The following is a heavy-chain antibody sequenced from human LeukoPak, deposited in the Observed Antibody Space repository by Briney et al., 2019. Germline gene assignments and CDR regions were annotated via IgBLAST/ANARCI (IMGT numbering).Heavy chain of an antibody. D-gene: IGHD3-22*01. CDR3: ASSQWGSSGYDFDY. CDR2: INHRGSI. CDR1: GGSFSGYY. Sequence: PSETLSLTCAVYGGSFSGYYWSCIRQPPGKGLECIGAINHRGSISYNPSPQSRVTISVHTSKNNFSLKLSSVTAADTAVYYCASSQWGSSGYDFDYWGEGTLVTVSS. J-gene: IGHJ4*02. V-gene: IGHV4-34*01.